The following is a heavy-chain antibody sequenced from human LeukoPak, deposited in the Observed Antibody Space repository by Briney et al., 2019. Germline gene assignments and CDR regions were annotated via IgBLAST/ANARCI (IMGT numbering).Heavy chain of an antibody. Sequence: PGESLRLSCAASGFTFSGHAMSWVRQAPGKGLNWLSTITGGAENTYYAGSVKGLFTISRDNSKNTVYLQMDSLRVEDTAVYYCAKVLSGSQDYWGQGTLVTVFS. CDR2: ITGGAENT. V-gene: IGHV3-23*01. CDR1: GFTFSGHA. CDR3: AKVLSGSQDY. D-gene: IGHD1-26*01. J-gene: IGHJ4*02.